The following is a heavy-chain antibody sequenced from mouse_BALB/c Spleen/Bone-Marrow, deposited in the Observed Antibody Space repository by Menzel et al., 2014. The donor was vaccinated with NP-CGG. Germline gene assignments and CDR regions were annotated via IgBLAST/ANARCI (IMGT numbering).Heavy chain of an antibody. Sequence: QVHVKQSGAELVKPGAPVKLSCKTSGYTFTSYWIQWVKQRPGQGLGWIGEIFPGTVTPYYNEKFKGKATLTIDTSSSTASMQLSSLTSEDSAVYFCARRGYGYLDYWGQGTTLTVSS. J-gene: IGHJ2*01. D-gene: IGHD2-2*01. CDR1: GYTFTSYW. CDR2: IFPGTVTP. CDR3: ARRGYGYLDY. V-gene: IGHV1S132*01.